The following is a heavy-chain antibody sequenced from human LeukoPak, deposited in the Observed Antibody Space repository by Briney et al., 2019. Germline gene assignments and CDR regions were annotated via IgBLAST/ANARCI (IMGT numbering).Heavy chain of an antibody. D-gene: IGHD3-10*01. V-gene: IGHV4-4*07. CDR1: GGSISRYY. J-gene: IGHJ4*02. CDR2: FYCSGSN. Sequence: SEALLLTCTVSGGSISRYYWSWIQQPAGKGVEWIRRFYCSGSNNYKRSLKSRVTMSVDTSKNHFSLKLSSVTAADTAVYYCARANPYGSGRDPFRCYFDYWGQGTLVTVSS. CDR3: ARANPYGSGRDPFRCYFDY.